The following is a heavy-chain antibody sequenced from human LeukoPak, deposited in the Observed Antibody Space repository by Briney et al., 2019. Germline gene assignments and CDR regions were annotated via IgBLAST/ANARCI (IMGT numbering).Heavy chain of an antibody. CDR2: IIPIFGTA. Sequence: ASVKVSCKASGGTFSSYAISWVRQAPGQGLEWMGGIIPIFGTANYAQKFQGRVTITADESTSTAYMELSSLRSEDTAVYYCARERGNPHLLHYYYYYGMDVWGQGTTVTVSS. CDR3: ARERGNPHLLHYYYYYGMDV. J-gene: IGHJ6*02. CDR1: GGTFSSYA. D-gene: IGHD4-23*01. V-gene: IGHV1-69*13.